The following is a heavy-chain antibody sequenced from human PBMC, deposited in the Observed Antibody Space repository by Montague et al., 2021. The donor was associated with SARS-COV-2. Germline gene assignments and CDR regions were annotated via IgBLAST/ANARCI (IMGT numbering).Heavy chain of an antibody. Sequence: SETLSLTCSVSGGSIKIYYWSWIRQPPRKGLEWIGYIHDSGSPNYNPSLKSRVPMSVDTSKNQISLRLTSVTAADTAVYFRVRESGGFDSSGYQNYLYFDLWGRGTPVIVSS. J-gene: IGHJ2*01. CDR1: GGSIKIYY. CDR3: VRESGGFDSSGYQNYLYFDL. D-gene: IGHD3-22*01. V-gene: IGHV4-59*01. CDR2: IHDSGSP.